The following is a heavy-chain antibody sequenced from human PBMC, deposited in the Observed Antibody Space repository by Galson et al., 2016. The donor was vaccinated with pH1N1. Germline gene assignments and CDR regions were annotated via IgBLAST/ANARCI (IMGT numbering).Heavy chain of an antibody. J-gene: IGHJ6*02. Sequence: SETLSLTCSVSGVFISSHSWSWVRQPAGKGLEWIGRLYKTGSTKYNPSLTSRGSMSGDTTRNQISLKLTSVTAADTAVYYFVSEDIVVGEGWHHGRDAWGQGTTVTVSS. CDR3: VSEDIVVGEGWHHGRDA. V-gene: IGHV4-4*07. D-gene: IGHD2-2*01. CDR1: GVFISSHS. CDR2: LYKTGST.